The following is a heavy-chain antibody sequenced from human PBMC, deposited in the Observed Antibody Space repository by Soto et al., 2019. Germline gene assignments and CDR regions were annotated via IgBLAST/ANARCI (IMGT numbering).Heavy chain of an antibody. D-gene: IGHD6-13*01. V-gene: IGHV4-59*01. Sequence: QVQLQESGPGLVKPSETLSLTCTVSGGSISSYYWSWIRQPPGKGLEWIGYIYYSGSTNYNPSLKSRVTISVDTSKNQFSLKLSSVIAADTAVYYCASDSSSWYGGLGWFDPWGQGTLVTVSS. CDR3: ASDSSSWYGGLGWFDP. CDR1: GGSISSYY. CDR2: IYYSGST. J-gene: IGHJ5*02.